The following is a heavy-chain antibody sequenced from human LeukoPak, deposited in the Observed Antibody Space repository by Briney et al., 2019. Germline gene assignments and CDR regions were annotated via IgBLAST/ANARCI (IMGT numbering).Heavy chain of an antibody. J-gene: IGHJ4*02. V-gene: IGHV3-7*01. CDR1: GFTLSRLW. CDR3: ARVGAATLQRRPFDY. Sequence: GGSLRLSRAASGFTLSRLWVSSVPQAPGHRLEWVANIKQDGSEKYYVASLPGRFNIPRDNAKNSLYLQMNSLRAEDTAVYYCARVGAATLQRRPFDYWGQGTLVTVSS. CDR2: IKQDGSEK. D-gene: IGHD2-15*01.